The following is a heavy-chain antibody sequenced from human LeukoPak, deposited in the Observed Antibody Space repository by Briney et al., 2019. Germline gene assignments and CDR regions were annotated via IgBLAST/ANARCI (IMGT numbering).Heavy chain of an antibody. Sequence: SETLSLTCTVSGGSISSSSYYWGWIRQPPGKGLEWIGSIYYSGSTYYNPSLKSRVTISVDTSKNQFSLKLSSVTAADTAVYYCARDQVYRLGGILTGYHHYYYYYMDVWGKGTTVTISS. D-gene: IGHD3-9*01. J-gene: IGHJ6*03. CDR1: GGSISSSSYY. CDR2: IYYSGST. CDR3: ARDQVYRLGGILTGYHHYYYYYMDV. V-gene: IGHV4-39*07.